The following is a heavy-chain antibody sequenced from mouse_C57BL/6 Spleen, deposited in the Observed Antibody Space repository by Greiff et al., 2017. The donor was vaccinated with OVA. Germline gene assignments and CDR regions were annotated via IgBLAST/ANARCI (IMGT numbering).Heavy chain of an antibody. J-gene: IGHJ1*03. V-gene: IGHV1-85*01. CDR3: AREENWYFDV. CDR1: GYTFTSYD. Sequence: VKLQESGPELVKPGASVKLSCKASGYTFTSYDINWVKQRPGPGLEWIGWIYPRDGSTKYNEKFKGKATLTVDTASSTAYMELLSLTSEDSAVYFCAREENWYFDVWGTGTTVTVSS. CDR2: IYPRDGST.